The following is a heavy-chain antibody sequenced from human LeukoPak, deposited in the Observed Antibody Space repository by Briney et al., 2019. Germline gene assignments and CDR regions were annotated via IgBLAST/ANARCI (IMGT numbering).Heavy chain of an antibody. Sequence: SETLSLTCTVSGYSISSGYYWGWIRQPPGKGLEWIGSIYYSGSTYYNPSLKSRVTISVDTSKNQFSLKLSSVTAADTAVYYCARGYRGGYSSSYPNWFDPWGQGTLVTVSS. D-gene: IGHD6-6*01. V-gene: IGHV4-38-2*02. CDR2: IYYSGST. J-gene: IGHJ5*02. CDR1: GYSISSGYY. CDR3: ARGYRGGYSSSYPNWFDP.